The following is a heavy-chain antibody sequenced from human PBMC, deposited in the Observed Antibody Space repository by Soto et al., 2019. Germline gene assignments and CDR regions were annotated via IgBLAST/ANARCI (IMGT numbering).Heavy chain of an antibody. CDR3: VREVIAVLGSIRWFDP. D-gene: IGHD6-19*01. Sequence: GGSLRLSCAVSGVTFRDYWMHWVRQVPGKGLLWVSRIGPDGTSTKYADSVKGRFTISRSNPENTLYLQMNSLRAEDTGVYYCVREVIAVLGSIRWFDPWGQGTLVTVSS. V-gene: IGHV3-74*01. J-gene: IGHJ5*02. CDR1: GVTFRDYW. CDR2: IGPDGTST.